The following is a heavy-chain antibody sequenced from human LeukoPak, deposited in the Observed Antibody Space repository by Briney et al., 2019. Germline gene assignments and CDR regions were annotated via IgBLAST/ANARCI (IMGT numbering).Heavy chain of an antibody. CDR1: SGSVNSGSYF. V-gene: IGHV4-61*01. CDR2: IYYSGST. D-gene: IGHD6-13*01. Sequence: SETLSLTCTVSSGSVNSGSYFWNWIRQPPGKGLEWIGYIYYSGSTNYNPPLKSRVTISVDTAKNQVSLKLSSVTAADTAVYYCARRAGYSGSWYEYWGQGTLVTVSA. J-gene: IGHJ4*02. CDR3: ARRAGYSGSWYEY.